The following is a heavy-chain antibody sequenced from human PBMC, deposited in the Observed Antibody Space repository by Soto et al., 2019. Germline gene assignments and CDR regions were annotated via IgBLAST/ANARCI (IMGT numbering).Heavy chain of an antibody. CDR1: GGSIRSYY. V-gene: IGHV4-59*01. CDR3: ARGAADTAMVDS. Sequence: PSETLSLTCTVSGGSIRSYYWTWIRQPPGKGLEWLGYIFYSGSTFYNPSLKSRVTISIHTSKSQFSLQLASVTAADTAVYYCARGAADTAMVDSWGQGTLVTVSS. CDR2: IFYSGST. J-gene: IGHJ4*02. D-gene: IGHD5-18*01.